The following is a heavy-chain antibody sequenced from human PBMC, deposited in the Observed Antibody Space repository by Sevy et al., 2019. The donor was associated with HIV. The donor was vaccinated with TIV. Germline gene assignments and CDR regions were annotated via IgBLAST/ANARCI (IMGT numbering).Heavy chain of an antibody. CDR3: AREWVSPVTLIDNYGMDV. V-gene: IGHV3-30*02. J-gene: IGHJ6*02. D-gene: IGHD1-26*01. CDR2: VRYDGGNE. CDR1: GFTFRSYD. Sequence: GGSLRLSCAASGFTFRSYDMHWVRQAPGKGLEWVAIVRYDGGNEQYADSVKGRFTISRDNSRNTLHLQMNSLRAEDTDVHFCAREWVSPVTLIDNYGMDVWGQGTLVTVSS.